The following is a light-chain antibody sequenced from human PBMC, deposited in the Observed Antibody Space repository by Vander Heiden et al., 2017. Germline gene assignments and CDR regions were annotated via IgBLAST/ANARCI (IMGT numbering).Light chain of an antibody. CDR2: EVS. CDR1: SSDVGHYNY. J-gene: IGLJ2*01. Sequence: QSALTQPPSASGSPGQSVTISCTGTSSDVGHYNYVSWYQQHPGKAPKLMIYEVSKRPSGVPDRFSGSKSGNTASRTVSGLQAEDEADYYCSSYAGNNTLVFGGGTKLTVL. V-gene: IGLV2-8*01. CDR3: SSYAGNNTLV.